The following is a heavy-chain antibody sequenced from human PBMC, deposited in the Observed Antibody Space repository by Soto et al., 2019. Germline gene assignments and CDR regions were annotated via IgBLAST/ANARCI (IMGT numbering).Heavy chain of an antibody. CDR3: AAATSIALGFRY. J-gene: IGHJ4*02. CDR2: NSALNGKT. V-gene: IGHV1-18*01. Sequence: QGYLVQSGAEVKRPGASVRVSCKTSGFTFNTHGFSWERQAPGQGLEWMGWNSALNGKTFYAHNFQDRVIMTTDTSSSTAYMELRGLKSDDTAVYYCAAATSIALGFRYLGQGTLVTVSS. D-gene: IGHD1-26*01. CDR1: GFTFNTHG.